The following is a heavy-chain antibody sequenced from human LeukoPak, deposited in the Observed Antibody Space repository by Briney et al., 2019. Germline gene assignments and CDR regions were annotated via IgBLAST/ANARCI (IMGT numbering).Heavy chain of an antibody. CDR1: GFPFSPHW. J-gene: IGHJ4*02. Sequence: GGSLRLSCAASGFPFSPHWMSWVRQAPGKGLEWVANIKQDGSEKFYVDSVKGRFTISRDNAKDSLYLQMSSLRAEDTAVYYCARDTYGSGTYYDYWGQGTLVTVSS. CDR3: ARDTYGSGTYYDY. D-gene: IGHD3-10*01. CDR2: IKQDGSEK. V-gene: IGHV3-7*04.